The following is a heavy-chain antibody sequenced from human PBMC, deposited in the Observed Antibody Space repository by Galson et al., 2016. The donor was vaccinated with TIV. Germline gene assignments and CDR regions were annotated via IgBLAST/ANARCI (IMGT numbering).Heavy chain of an antibody. CDR3: ARLKHTGYDARFDY. D-gene: IGHD5-12*01. V-gene: IGHV5-51*01. Sequence: QSGAEVKEPGESLKISCKGSGYRFATSWIGWVRQMPGKGLEWIGIIYPGDADTTYSRSFEGQLTISADKPSKTSDLHWSSLKASDTAMYYCARLKHTGYDARFDYWGQGTLITVSS. CDR1: GYRFATSW. CDR2: IYPGDADT. J-gene: IGHJ4*02.